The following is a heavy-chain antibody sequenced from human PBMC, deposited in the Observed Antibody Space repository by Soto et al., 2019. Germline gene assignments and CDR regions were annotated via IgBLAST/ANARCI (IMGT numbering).Heavy chain of an antibody. J-gene: IGHJ6*02. CDR1: GGSISSGDFY. V-gene: IGHV4-30-4*01. Sequence: PSETLSLTCTVSGGSISSGDFYWIWIRQPPGRGLEWIGFIYSSGSTFYNPSLKSRLTISPDASKNQFSLKMSSVTAADTAVYYCARRSPRHFYAMDVWGQGTTVTVS. CDR3: ARRSPRHFYAMDV. CDR2: IYSSGST.